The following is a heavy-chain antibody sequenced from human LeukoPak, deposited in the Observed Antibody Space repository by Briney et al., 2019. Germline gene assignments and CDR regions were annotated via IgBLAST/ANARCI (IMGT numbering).Heavy chain of an antibody. Sequence: GASLKVSCKASGYKFTSYDIAWVRQAPGQGPEWMGWVKPYNGNTNYAQRLQGRVSVTTDTSTSTAYMEVRNLRSGDTAVYFCARETPDAFDVWGQGTTITVSS. CDR3: ARETPDAFDV. D-gene: IGHD4-23*01. J-gene: IGHJ3*01. CDR1: GYKFTSYD. CDR2: VKPYNGNT. V-gene: IGHV1-18*01.